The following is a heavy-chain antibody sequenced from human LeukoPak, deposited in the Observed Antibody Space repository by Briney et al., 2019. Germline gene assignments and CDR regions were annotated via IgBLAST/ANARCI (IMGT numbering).Heavy chain of an antibody. D-gene: IGHD3-3*01. CDR2: MNPNSGNT. Sequence: ASVKVSCKASGYTFTSYDVNWVRQATGQGLEWMGWMNPNSGNTGYAQKFQGRVTMTRNTSISTAYMELSSLRSEDTAVYYCARVVTYYDFWSDTTKYYLVYYGMDVWGQGTTVTVPS. CDR3: ARVVTYYDFWSDTTKYYLVYYGMDV. CDR1: GYTFTSYD. V-gene: IGHV1-8*01. J-gene: IGHJ6*02.